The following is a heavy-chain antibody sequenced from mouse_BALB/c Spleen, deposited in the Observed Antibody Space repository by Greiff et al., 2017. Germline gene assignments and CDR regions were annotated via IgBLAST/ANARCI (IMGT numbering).Heavy chain of an antibody. CDR2: ISNGGGST. J-gene: IGHJ4*01. CDR3: AKALTGTYNAMDY. Sequence: EVQVVESGGGLVQPGGSLKLSCAASGFTFSSYTMSWVRQTPEKRLEWVAYISNGGGSTYYPDTVKGRFTISRDNAKNTLYLQMSSLKSEDTAMYYCAKALTGTYNAMDYWGQGTSVTVSS. CDR1: GFTFSSYT. V-gene: IGHV5-12-2*01. D-gene: IGHD4-1*01.